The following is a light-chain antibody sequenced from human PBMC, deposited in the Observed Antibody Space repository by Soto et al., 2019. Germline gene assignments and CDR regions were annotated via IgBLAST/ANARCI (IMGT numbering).Light chain of an antibody. CDR3: SSYTSSSNVV. V-gene: IGLV2-14*01. CDR1: SSDVGGYND. CDR2: DVT. J-gene: IGLJ2*01. Sequence: QSALTQPASVSGSPGQSITNSCTGTSSDVGGYNDVSWYQQHPDKAPKLMIYDVTNRPSGVSNRFSGSKSRNTASLTISGLQAEDEADYYCSSYTSSSNVVFGGGTKLTVL.